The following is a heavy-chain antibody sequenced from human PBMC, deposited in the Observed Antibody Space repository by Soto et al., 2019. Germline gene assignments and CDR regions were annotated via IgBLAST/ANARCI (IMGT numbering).Heavy chain of an antibody. Sequence: QVQLQESGPGLVKPSETLSLTCTVSGGSISSYYWNWIRQPPGKGLEWIGYIYYSGATNYNPSLKSRVSISIDTSKNQVSLNLSSVTAADTAVYYCARAWCTCGSGYSQYWGQGTLVTVSS. CDR2: IYYSGAT. CDR1: GGSISSYY. J-gene: IGHJ4*02. V-gene: IGHV4-59*01. CDR3: ARAWCTCGSGYSQY. D-gene: IGHD2-15*01.